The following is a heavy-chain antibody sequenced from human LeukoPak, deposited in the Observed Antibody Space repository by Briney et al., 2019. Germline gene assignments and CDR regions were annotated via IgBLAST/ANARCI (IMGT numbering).Heavy chain of an antibody. D-gene: IGHD2-21*01. CDR1: GFTFSSYA. V-gene: IGHV3-23*01. CDR2: ISGSGGST. Sequence: PGGSLRLSCAASGFTFSSYAMSWVRQAPGKGLEWVSAISGSGGSTYYADSVKGRFTISRDNSKNTLYLQMNSLRVEDTAVYYCAKAGAYCGGDCYDYWGQGTLVTVSS. J-gene: IGHJ4*02. CDR3: AKAGAYCGGDCYDY.